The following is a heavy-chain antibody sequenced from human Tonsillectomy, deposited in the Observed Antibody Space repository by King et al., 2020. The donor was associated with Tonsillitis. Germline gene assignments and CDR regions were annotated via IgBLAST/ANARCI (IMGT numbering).Heavy chain of an antibody. CDR1: GFTVSSNY. D-gene: IGHD6-13*01. J-gene: IGHJ6*03. CDR2: IYSGGSA. V-gene: IGHV3-66*01. Sequence: VQLVQSGGGLVQPGRSLRLSCAASGFTVSSNYINWVRQAPGKGLEWVSVIYSGGSAYYTDSVKGRFSISRDNSKNTLYLQMNFLRAEDTAIYYCARGIADYYYMDVWGKGTTVTVSS. CDR3: ARGIADYYYMDV.